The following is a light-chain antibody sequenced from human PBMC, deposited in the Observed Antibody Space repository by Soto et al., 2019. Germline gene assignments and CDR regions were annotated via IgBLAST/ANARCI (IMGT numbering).Light chain of an antibody. CDR2: ANN. CDR1: SSNFGSGYD. J-gene: IGLJ2*01. CDR3: QSYDSSLSGSLV. V-gene: IGLV1-40*01. Sequence: QSVLTQPPSVSGAPGQRVTISCTGSSSNFGSGYDVQWYQQFPGTAPKLLIYANNNRPSGVPDRFSGSKSGTSAYLAITGLQAEDEADYYCQSYDSSLSGSLVFGGGTKLTVL.